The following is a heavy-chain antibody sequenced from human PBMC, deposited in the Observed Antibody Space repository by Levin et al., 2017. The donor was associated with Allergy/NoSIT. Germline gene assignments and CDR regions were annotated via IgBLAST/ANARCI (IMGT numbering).Heavy chain of an antibody. CDR1: GGSFSGYY. V-gene: IGHV4-34*01. J-gene: IGHJ5*02. D-gene: IGHD3-16*01. CDR2: INHSGST. CDR3: ARRGGARFDP. Sequence: SETLSLTCAVYGGSFSGYYWSWIRQPPGKGLEWIGEINHSGSTNYNPSLKSRVTISVDTSKNQFSLKLSSVTAADTAVYYCARRGGARFDPWGQGTLVTVSS.